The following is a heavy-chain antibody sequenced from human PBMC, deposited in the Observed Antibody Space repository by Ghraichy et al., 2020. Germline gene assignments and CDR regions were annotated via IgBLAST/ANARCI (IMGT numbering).Heavy chain of an antibody. J-gene: IGHJ4*02. Sequence: LSLTCAASGFTFSSYAMSWVRQAPGKGLEWVSAISGSGGSTYYADSVKGRFTISRDNSKNTLYLQMNSLRAEDTAVYYCAKGLPRYYDSSGYYPFDYWGQGTLVTVSS. CDR3: AKGLPRYYDSSGYYPFDY. D-gene: IGHD3-22*01. V-gene: IGHV3-23*01. CDR2: ISGSGGST. CDR1: GFTFSSYA.